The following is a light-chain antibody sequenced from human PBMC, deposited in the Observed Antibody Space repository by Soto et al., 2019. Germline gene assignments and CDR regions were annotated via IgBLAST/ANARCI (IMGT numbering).Light chain of an antibody. CDR2: GSY. CDR3: QHYGTSPFT. J-gene: IGKJ5*01. CDR1: QSVSSD. V-gene: IGKV3-20*01. Sequence: EIVMTQSPATLSVSPGERATLSCRASQSVSSDLAWYQQKPGQAPRLLIYGSYSRATGIPDRFSGSGSGTDFTLTISSLEPEDFAVYFCQHYGTSPFTFGQGTRLEIK.